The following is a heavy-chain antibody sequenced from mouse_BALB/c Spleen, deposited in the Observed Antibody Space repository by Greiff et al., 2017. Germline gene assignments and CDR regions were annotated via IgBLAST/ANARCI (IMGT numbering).Heavy chain of an antibody. J-gene: IGHJ4*01. CDR3: ARSYYGNYEAMDY. CDR1: GFSLTSYG. D-gene: IGHD2-10*01. V-gene: IGHV2-4-1*01. Sequence: VKLVESGPGLVQPSQSLSITCTVSGFSLTSYGVHWVRQSPGKGLEWLGVIWSGGSTDYNAAFISRLSISKDNSKSQVFFKMNSLQADDTAIYYCARSYYGNYEAMDYWGQGTSVTVSS. CDR2: IWSGGST.